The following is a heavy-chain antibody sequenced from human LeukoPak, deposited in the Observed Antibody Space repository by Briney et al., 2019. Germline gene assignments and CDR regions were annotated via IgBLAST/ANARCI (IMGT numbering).Heavy chain of an antibody. CDR3: ARDSIGGYDILTGYVPAPNWFDP. D-gene: IGHD3-9*01. CDR2: IIPIFGTA. V-gene: IGHV1-69*06. J-gene: IGHJ5*02. Sequence: SVKVSCKASGGTFSSYAISWVRQAPGQGLEWMGGIIPIFGTANYAQKFQGRVTIIADKSTSTAYMELSSLRSEDTAVYYCARDSIGGYDILTGYVPAPNWFDPWGQGTLVTASS. CDR1: GGTFSSYA.